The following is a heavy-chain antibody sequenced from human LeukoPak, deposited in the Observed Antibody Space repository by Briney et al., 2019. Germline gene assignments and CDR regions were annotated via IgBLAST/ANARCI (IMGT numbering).Heavy chain of an antibody. J-gene: IGHJ4*02. CDR2: INPSGGST. CDR1: GYTFTSYY. D-gene: IGHD2-15*01. CDR3: ARLGCSGGSCYFDY. Sequence: ASVKVSCKASGYTFTSYYMHWVRQAPGQGLEWMGIINPSGGSTSYAQKFQGRVTMTRDTSISTAYMELSRLRSDDTAVYYCARLGCSGGSCYFDYWGQGTLVTVSS. V-gene: IGHV1-46*01.